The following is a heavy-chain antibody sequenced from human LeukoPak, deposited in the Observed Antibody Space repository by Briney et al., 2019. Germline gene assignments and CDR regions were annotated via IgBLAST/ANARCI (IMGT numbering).Heavy chain of an antibody. CDR3: TPSIAVAGSLDY. V-gene: IGHV3-15*01. J-gene: IGHJ4*02. CDR2: IKSKTDGGTT. D-gene: IGHD6-19*01. CDR1: GFTFSNVW. Sequence: GGSLGLSCEASGFTFSNVWMSWVRKAPGKGLEWVARIKSKTDGGTTDYAAPVKGRFTISRDDSKNTLNLQMNSLKTEDTAVYYCTPSIAVAGSLDYWGQGTLVTVSS.